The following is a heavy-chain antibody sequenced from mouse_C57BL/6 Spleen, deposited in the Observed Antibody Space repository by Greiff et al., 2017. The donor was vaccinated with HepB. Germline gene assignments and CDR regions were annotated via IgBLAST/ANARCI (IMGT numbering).Heavy chain of an antibody. CDR1: GYTFTDYY. Sequence: QVQLQQSGPELVKPGASVKISCKASGYTFTDYYINWVKQRPGQGLEWIGWIFPGSGSTYYNEKFKGKATLTVDKSSSTAYMLLSSLTSEDSAVYFCARRVTTVVADYAMDYWGQGTSVTVSS. CDR2: IFPGSGST. CDR3: ARRVTTVVADYAMDY. J-gene: IGHJ4*01. V-gene: IGHV1-75*01. D-gene: IGHD1-1*01.